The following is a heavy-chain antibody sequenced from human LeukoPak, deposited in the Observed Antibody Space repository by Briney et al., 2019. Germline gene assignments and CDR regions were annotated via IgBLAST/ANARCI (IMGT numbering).Heavy chain of an antibody. V-gene: IGHV1-69*05. CDR2: IIPIFGTA. CDR3: ARDRGQLWLLYFDY. D-gene: IGHD5-18*01. Sequence: GASVKVSCKASGGTFSSYAISWLRQAPGQGLEWMGRIIPIFGTANYAQKFQGRVTITTDESTSTAYMELSSLRSEDTAVYYCARDRGQLWLLYFDYWGQGTLVTVSS. CDR1: GGTFSSYA. J-gene: IGHJ4*02.